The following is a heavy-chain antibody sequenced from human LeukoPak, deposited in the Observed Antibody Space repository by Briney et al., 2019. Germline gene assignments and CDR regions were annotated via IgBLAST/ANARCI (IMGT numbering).Heavy chain of an antibody. CDR3: ARPQKYYYGSGSYYKGGFDY. CDR2: INHSGST. CDR1: GGSFSGYY. Sequence: SETLSLTRAVYGGSFSGYYWSWIRQPPGKGLEWIGEINHSGSTNYNPSLKSRVTISVDTSKNQFSLKLSSVTAADTAVYYCARPQKYYYGSGSYYKGGFDYWGQGTLVTVSS. D-gene: IGHD3-10*01. V-gene: IGHV4-34*01. J-gene: IGHJ4*02.